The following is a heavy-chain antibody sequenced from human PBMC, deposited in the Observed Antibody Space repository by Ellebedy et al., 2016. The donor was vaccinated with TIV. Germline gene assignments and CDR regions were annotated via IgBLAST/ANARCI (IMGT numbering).Heavy chain of an antibody. J-gene: IGHJ4*02. CDR2: INGDGRAI. Sequence: GESLKISXAASGLTFSGDWMTWMRQAPGKGLEWVANINGDGRAIQYADSVEGRFTISRDNSKNTLYLQMNSLRAEDTAVYYCARDRHLVVTAILDYWGQGTLVTVSS. CDR3: ARDRHLVVTAILDY. D-gene: IGHD2-21*02. CDR1: GLTFSGDW. V-gene: IGHV3-7*01.